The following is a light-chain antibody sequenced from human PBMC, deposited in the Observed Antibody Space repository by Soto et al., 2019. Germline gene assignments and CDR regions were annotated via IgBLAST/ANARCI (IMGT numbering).Light chain of an antibody. CDR2: AAS. J-gene: IGKJ2*01. CDR3: QQLNSYPYT. CDR1: QGISTY. Sequence: DIQMTQSPSFLSASVRDRVTITCRAIQGISTYLAWYQQKPGIAPKLLIYAASTLQSGVPSRFSGSGSGTEFTLTISSLEPEDFATYFGQQLNSYPYTFGQGTKLEIK. V-gene: IGKV1-9*01.